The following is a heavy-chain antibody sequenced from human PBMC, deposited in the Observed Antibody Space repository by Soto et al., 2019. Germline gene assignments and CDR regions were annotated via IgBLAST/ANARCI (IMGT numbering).Heavy chain of an antibody. Sequence: GGSLRLSCAASGFTFSSYDMHWVRQATGKGLEWVSAIGTAGDTYYPGSVKGRFTICRENAKNSWYRQMNSRRAGDTAVYYWARAAAAGLYFDYWGQGTLVTVSS. CDR3: ARAAAAGLYFDY. CDR2: IGTAGDT. V-gene: IGHV3-13*01. J-gene: IGHJ4*02. D-gene: IGHD6-13*01. CDR1: GFTFSSYD.